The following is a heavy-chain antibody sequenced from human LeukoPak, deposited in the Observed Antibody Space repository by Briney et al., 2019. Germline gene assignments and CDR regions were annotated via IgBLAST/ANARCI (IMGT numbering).Heavy chain of an antibody. V-gene: IGHV4-34*01. CDR1: GGSFSGYY. Sequence: PSETLSLTCAVYGGSFSGYYWSWIRQPPGKGLEWIGEINHSGSTNYNPSLKSRVTISVDTSKNQFSLKLSSVTAADTAVYYCLGDGYNLLDYWGQGTLVTVSS. CDR2: INHSGST. J-gene: IGHJ4*02. CDR3: LGDGYNLLDY. D-gene: IGHD5-24*01.